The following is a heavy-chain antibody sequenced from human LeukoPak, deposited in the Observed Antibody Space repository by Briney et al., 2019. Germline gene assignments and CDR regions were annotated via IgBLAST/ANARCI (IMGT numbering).Heavy chain of an antibody. V-gene: IGHV3-20*04. Sequence: PGGSLRLSCAAPGFTFSDYWMHWVRQAPGKGLEWVSGINWNGGSTGYADSVKGRFTISRDNAKNSLYLQMNSLRAEDTALYYCARESGNRYDGRLDPWGQGTLVTVSS. CDR1: GFTFSDYW. D-gene: IGHD1-26*01. J-gene: IGHJ5*02. CDR3: ARESGNRYDGRLDP. CDR2: INWNGGST.